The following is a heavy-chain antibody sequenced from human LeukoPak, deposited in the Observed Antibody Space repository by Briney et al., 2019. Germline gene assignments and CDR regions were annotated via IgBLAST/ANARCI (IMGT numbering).Heavy chain of an antibody. J-gene: IGHJ4*02. CDR2: IFPSGGEI. V-gene: IGHV3-21*01. CDR1: GFTFSSYG. CDR3: ARDYYDSSGHNRFDY. Sequence: PGGSLRLSCAASGFTFSSYGMNWVRQAPGKGLEWVSSIFPSGGEIHYADSVRGRFTISRDNSKSTLSLQMNSLRAEDTAVYYCARDYYDSSGHNRFDYWGQGTLVTVSS. D-gene: IGHD3-22*01.